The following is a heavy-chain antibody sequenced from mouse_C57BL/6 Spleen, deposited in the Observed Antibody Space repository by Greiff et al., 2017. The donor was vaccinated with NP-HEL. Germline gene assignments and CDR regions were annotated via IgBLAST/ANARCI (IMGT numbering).Heavy chain of an antibody. D-gene: IGHD2-10*01. CDR1: GYTFTDYE. Sequence: QVPLQQSGAELVRPGASVTLSCKASGYTFTDYEMHWVKQTPVHGLEWIGAIDPETGGTAYNQKFKGKAILTADKSSSTAYMELRSLTSEDSAVYYCTRSYPPFDYWGQGTTLTVSS. J-gene: IGHJ2*01. CDR3: TRSYPPFDY. V-gene: IGHV1-15*01. CDR2: IDPETGGT.